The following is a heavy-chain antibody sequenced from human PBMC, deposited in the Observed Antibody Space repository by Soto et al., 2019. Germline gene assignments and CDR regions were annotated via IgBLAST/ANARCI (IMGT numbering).Heavy chain of an antibody. J-gene: IGHJ5*02. CDR3: ARVVGDFWSGYYTRGWFVP. CDR1: GFTFSSYW. CDR2: IKQDGSEK. D-gene: IGHD3-3*01. V-gene: IGHV3-7*03. Sequence: EVQLVESGGGLGQPGGSLRLSCAASGFTFSSYWMSWVRQAPGKGLEWVANIKQDGSEKYYVDSVKGRFTISRDNAKNSLYLQMNSLRAEDSAVYYCARVVGDFWSGYYTRGWFVPWGQGTLVTVSS.